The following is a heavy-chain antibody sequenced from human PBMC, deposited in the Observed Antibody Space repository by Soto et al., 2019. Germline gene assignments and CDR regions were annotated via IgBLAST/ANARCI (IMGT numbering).Heavy chain of an antibody. J-gene: IGHJ4*02. D-gene: IGHD3-3*01. Sequence: PGGSLRLSCGTSGFTFDNYGMGWVRQAPGKGLEWVSGLSSSGGRTYYADSVKGRFTISRDNSKNTLFLQMNSLRAEDTAVYYCAKVANSGVVIEYFDYWGQGSLVTVSS. CDR3: AKVANSGVVIEYFDY. CDR1: GFTFDNYG. V-gene: IGHV3-23*01. CDR2: LSSSGGRT.